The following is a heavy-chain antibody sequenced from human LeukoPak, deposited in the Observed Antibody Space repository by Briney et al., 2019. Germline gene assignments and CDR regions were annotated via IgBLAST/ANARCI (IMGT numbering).Heavy chain of an antibody. V-gene: IGHV1-69*05. CDR2: IIPIFGTA. Sequence: SVKVSCKASVGTFSSYAISWVRQAPGQGLEWMGRIIPIFGTANYAQKFQGRVTITTDESTSTAYMELSSLRSEDTAVYYCARDGGAGYSSGLEYYWGQGTLVTVSP. J-gene: IGHJ4*02. D-gene: IGHD6-19*01. CDR3: ARDGGAGYSSGLEYY. CDR1: VGTFSSYA.